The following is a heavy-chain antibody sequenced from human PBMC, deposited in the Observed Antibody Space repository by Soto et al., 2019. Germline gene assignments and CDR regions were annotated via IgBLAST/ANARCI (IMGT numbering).Heavy chain of an antibody. CDR2: IKSKTEGRTT. CDR3: TTDVWTAVARDY. CDR1: GFTFSNAW. D-gene: IGHD6-19*01. J-gene: IGHJ4*02. V-gene: IGHV3-15*07. Sequence: EVQLVESGGGLVKPGGSLRLSCAASGFTFSNAWMNWVRQAPGKGLEWVGRIKSKTEGRTTDYAAPVKGRFTISRDDSKNTLYLQMNSLKTEDTAVYYCTTDVWTAVARDYWGQGTLVIVSS.